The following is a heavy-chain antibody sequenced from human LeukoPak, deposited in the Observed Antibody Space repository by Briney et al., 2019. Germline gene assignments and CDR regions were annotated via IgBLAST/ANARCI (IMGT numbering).Heavy chain of an antibody. J-gene: IGHJ4*02. V-gene: IGHV3-15*01. CDR1: GFTFSSYA. CDR2: IKRKSDGETT. CDR3: TTAPSGYAYMNGWHLDY. Sequence: PGGSLRLSCAASGFTFSSYAMSWVRQAPGKGLEWIGRIKRKSDGETTDYAAPVKGRFTISRDDSKNTSFLQMNSLKTEDTAFYYCTTAPSGYAYMNGWHLDYWGQGALVTVSS. D-gene: IGHD5-18*01.